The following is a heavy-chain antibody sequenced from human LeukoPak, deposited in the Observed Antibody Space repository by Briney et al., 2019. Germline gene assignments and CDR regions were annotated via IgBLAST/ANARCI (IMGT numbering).Heavy chain of an antibody. V-gene: IGHV4-59*12. CDR2: IYYSGST. CDR3: ASLRTYGSGSYYDFDY. CDR1: GGSISSYY. D-gene: IGHD3-10*01. J-gene: IGHJ4*02. Sequence: SETLSLTCTVSGGSISSYYWSWIRQPPGKGLEWIGYIYYSGSTNYNPSLKSRVTISVDTSKNQFSLKLSSVTAADTAVYYCASLRTYGSGSYYDFDYWGQGTLVTVSS.